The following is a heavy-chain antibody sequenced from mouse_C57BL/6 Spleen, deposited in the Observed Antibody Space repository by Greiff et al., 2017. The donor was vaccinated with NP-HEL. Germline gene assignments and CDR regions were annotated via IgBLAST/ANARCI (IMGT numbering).Heavy chain of an antibody. J-gene: IGHJ4*01. CDR1: GYSITSGYD. CDR2: ISYSGST. V-gene: IGHV3-1*01. D-gene: IGHD1-1*01. CDR3: ARDHYGSSAMDY. Sequence: EVKLMESGPGMVKPSQSLSLSCTVTGYSITSGYDWHLIRHFPGNKLEWMGYISYSGSTNYNPSLKSRISITHDTSKNHFFLKLNSVTTEDTATYYCARDHYGSSAMDYWGQGTSVTVSS.